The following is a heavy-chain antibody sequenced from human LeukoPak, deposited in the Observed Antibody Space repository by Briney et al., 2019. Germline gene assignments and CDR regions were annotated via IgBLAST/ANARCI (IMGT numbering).Heavy chain of an antibody. CDR2: IKEDGSEK. D-gene: IGHD3-22*01. V-gene: IGHV3-7*01. CDR1: GLTFSTYW. Sequence: GGSLRFSCVASGLTFSTYWMSWVRQAPGKGLEWVANIKEDGSEKYYGDSVKGRFTISRDNAKNSLYLQMNSLRAEDTAVYYCARDSSGYQWGQGTLVTVSS. J-gene: IGHJ4*02. CDR3: ARDSSGYQ.